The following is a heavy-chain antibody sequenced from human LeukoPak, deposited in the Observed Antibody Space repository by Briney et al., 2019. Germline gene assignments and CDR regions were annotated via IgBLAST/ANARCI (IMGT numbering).Heavy chain of an antibody. CDR2: INPNSGGT. CDR3: ARDLRSWYSNDAFDI. J-gene: IGHJ3*02. CDR1: GYTFTDYY. D-gene: IGHD6-13*01. V-gene: IGHV1-2*02. Sequence: ASVKVSCKASGYTFTDYYIHWVRQAPGQGLEWMGWINPNSGGTNYAQKFQGRVTMTRDTSISTAYMELSRLRSDDTAVYYCARDLRSWYSNDAFDIWGQGTMVTVSS.